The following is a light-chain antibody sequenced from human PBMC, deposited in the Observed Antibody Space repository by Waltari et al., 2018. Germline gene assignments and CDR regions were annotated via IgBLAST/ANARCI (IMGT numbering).Light chain of an antibody. CDR3: SSYTRGRTYV. V-gene: IGLV2-14*03. Sequence: QSALTQPASVSGSPGQSIAISCPGSIPHIGAHDFVPWYQQPPGKAPKLLIFDVSSRPSGISYRFSGSKFGNTASLTISGLQAEDEADYFCSSYTRGRTYVFGSGTKVTVL. CDR1: IPHIGAHDF. J-gene: IGLJ1*01. CDR2: DVS.